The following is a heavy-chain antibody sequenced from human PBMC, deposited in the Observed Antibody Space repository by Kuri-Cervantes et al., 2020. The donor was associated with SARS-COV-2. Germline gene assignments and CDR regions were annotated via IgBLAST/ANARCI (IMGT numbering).Heavy chain of an antibody. V-gene: IGHV1-69*06. CDR1: GDTFSSYA. Sequence: SVKVSCKASGDTFSSYAISWVRQAPGQGLEWMGGIIPIFGTANYAQKFQGRVTITADKSTSTAYMELSSLRSEDTAVYYCARAYLPIRFLEWLTYDYWGQGTLVTVSS. CDR2: IIPIFGTA. D-gene: IGHD3-3*01. CDR3: ARAYLPIRFLEWLTYDY. J-gene: IGHJ4*02.